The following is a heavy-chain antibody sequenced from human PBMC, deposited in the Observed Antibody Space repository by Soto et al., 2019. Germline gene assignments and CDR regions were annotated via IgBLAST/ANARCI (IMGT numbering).Heavy chain of an antibody. V-gene: IGHV3-33*01. J-gene: IGHJ3*02. CDR1: GYTFNTYN. Sequence: QVQLVESGGGVVQPEGSLKLSCVTSGYTFNTYNMHWVRQAPGKGLEWVALIWYDGSNRQYADSVKGRFTISRDNSKNTVYLQRNSLRVEATAVYFCARSLADDAFDIWGHGTMVTVSS. D-gene: IGHD3-3*02. CDR3: ARSLADDAFDI. CDR2: IWYDGSNR.